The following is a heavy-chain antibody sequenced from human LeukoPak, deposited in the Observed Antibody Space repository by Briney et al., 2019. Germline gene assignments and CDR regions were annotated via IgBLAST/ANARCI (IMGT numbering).Heavy chain of an antibody. J-gene: IGHJ4*02. CDR1: GGTFSSYA. CDR3: ARDRADGSYYFDH. CDR2: IIPILGIA. V-gene: IGHV1-69*04. Sequence: GASVKVSCKASGGTFSSYAISWVRQAPGQGLEWMGRIIPILGIANYAQNLQGRVTMTTDTSTSTAYMEVRSLISDDTAVYYCARDRADGSYYFDHWGQGTLVTVSS. D-gene: IGHD1-26*01.